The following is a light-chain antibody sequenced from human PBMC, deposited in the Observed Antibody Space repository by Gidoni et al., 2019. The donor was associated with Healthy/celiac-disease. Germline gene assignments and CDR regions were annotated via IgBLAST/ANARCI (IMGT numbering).Light chain of an antibody. CDR3: QVWDSSSDVV. Sequence: SYVLTQQPPVSVAPGKTARITCGGNNIGSKSVDWYQQKPGQAPVLVVYDDSDRPSGIPERFSGSNSGNTATLTISGVEAGDEADYYCQVWDSSSDVVFGGGTKLTVL. CDR1: NIGSKS. CDR2: DDS. J-gene: IGLJ2*01. V-gene: IGLV3-21*03.